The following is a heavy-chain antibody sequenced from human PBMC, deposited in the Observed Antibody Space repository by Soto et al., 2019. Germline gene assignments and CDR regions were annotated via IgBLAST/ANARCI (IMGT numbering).Heavy chain of an antibody. CDR3: AKDMFSSSSAAAFDY. CDR1: GFIFDDYA. D-gene: IGHD6-6*01. J-gene: IGHJ4*02. Sequence: EVQLVESGGGLAQPGRSLSLSCAASGFIFDDYAMHWVRQAPGKGLEWVSGISWQSGSIRYADSVKGRCTISRDNAKNALYLQMNSLRVEDTALYYCAKDMFSSSSAAAFDYWGQGILVTVSS. CDR2: ISWQSGSI. V-gene: IGHV3-9*01.